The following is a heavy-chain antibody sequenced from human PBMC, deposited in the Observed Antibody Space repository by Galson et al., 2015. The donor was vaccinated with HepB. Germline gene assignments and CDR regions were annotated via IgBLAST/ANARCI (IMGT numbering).Heavy chain of an antibody. J-gene: IGHJ6*02. CDR3: TSPALAARGYYGLDV. D-gene: IGHD6-6*01. Sequence: SLRLSCAASGFSFSDSAMHWVRQASGKGLEWVGRIRSKINSYATTYAASVRGRFTISRDDSKDTAYLQMNSLKTEDTAVYYCTSPALAARGYYGLDVWGQGTTVTVSS. CDR1: GFSFSDSA. V-gene: IGHV3-73*01. CDR2: IRSKINSYAT.